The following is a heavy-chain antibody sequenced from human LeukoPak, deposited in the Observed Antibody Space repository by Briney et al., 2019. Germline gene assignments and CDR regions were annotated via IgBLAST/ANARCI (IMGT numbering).Heavy chain of an antibody. D-gene: IGHD2-21*01. J-gene: IGHJ3*02. Sequence: GGSPRLSCAASGFTFSGSAMHWVRQASGKGLEWVGRIRSKANSYATAYAASVKGRFTISRDDSKNTAYLQMNSLKTEDTAVYYCTRPIPWPNDAFDIWGQGTMVTVSS. CDR2: IRSKANSYAT. CDR3: TRPIPWPNDAFDI. CDR1: GFTFSGSA. V-gene: IGHV3-73*01.